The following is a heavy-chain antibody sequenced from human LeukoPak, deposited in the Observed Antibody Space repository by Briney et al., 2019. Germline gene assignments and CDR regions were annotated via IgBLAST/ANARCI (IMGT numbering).Heavy chain of an antibody. CDR2: INHSGST. Sequence: PSETQSLTCAGYGGSFSGYYWSWIRQPPGKGLEWIGEINHSGSTNYNPSLKGRVTISVDTSKNQFSLKLSSVTAADTAVYYCARGPREVVPAAIGWFDPWGQGTLVTVSS. D-gene: IGHD2-2*02. CDR3: ARGPREVVPAAIGWFDP. V-gene: IGHV4-34*01. CDR1: GGSFSGYY. J-gene: IGHJ5*02.